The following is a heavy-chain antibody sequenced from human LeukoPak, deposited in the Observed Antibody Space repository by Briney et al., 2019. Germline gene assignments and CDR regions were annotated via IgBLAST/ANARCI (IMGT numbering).Heavy chain of an antibody. CDR1: GFTFSSYG. CDR2: ISYDGSNK. Sequence: GGSLRLSCAASGFTFSSYGMHWVRQAPGKGLEWVAVISYDGSNKYYADSVKGRFTISRDNSKNTLYLQMNRLRAEDTAVYYCATSVGYDSSGSPYFDYWGQGTLVTVSS. CDR3: ATSVGYDSSGSPYFDY. D-gene: IGHD3-22*01. V-gene: IGHV3-30*03. J-gene: IGHJ4*02.